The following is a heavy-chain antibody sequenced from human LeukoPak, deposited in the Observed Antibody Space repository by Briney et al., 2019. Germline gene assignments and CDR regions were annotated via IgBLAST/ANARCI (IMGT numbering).Heavy chain of an antibody. Sequence: ASVKVSCKASGYTFSSYYMHWVRQAPGQGLEWLAIISPSGGSTTYAQKFQGRVTMTRDTSRSTVYMELSSLRSEDTAVYYCARVRIRDGYNIFVGAFDIWGQGTMVTASS. CDR2: ISPSGGST. CDR1: GYTFSSYY. CDR3: ARVRIRDGYNIFVGAFDI. J-gene: IGHJ3*02. D-gene: IGHD5-24*01. V-gene: IGHV1-46*01.